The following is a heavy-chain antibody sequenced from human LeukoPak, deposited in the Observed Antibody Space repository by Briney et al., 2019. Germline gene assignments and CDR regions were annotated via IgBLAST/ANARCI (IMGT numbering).Heavy chain of an antibody. CDR3: ARDKPFGDCADY. Sequence: GGSLRLSCAASGMTFSRYWMNWVRQAPGKGLEWVANIKEDGGVKNYVDSVRGRFTVSRDNAKNSLYLQMNSLRAEDTAVYYCARDKPFGDCADYWGQGTLVTVSS. CDR1: GMTFSRYW. D-gene: IGHD2-21*02. J-gene: IGHJ4*02. V-gene: IGHV3-7*01. CDR2: IKEDGGVK.